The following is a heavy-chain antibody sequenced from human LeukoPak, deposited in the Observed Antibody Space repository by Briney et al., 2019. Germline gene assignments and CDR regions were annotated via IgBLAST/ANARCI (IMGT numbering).Heavy chain of an antibody. CDR1: GYTFTSYG. CDR3: ARDLGVIWSFWSQKNWFDP. J-gene: IGHJ5*02. CDR2: ISAYNGNT. Sequence: ASVKVSCKASGYTFTSYGISWVRQAPGQGLEWMGWISAYNGNTNYAQKLQGRVTMTTDTSTSTAYMELRSLRSDDTAVYYCARDLGVIWSFWSQKNWFDPWGQGTLVTVSS. V-gene: IGHV1-18*01. D-gene: IGHD3-10*01.